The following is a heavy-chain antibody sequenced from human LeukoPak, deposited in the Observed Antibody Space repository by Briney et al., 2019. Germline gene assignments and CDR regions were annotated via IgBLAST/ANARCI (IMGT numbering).Heavy chain of an antibody. Sequence: PSETLSLTCTVSSDSIFTSNWWSWVRQPPGKGLEWIGEINHSGSTHYNPSLKSRVTISVDTSKNQFSLKLSSVTAADTAVYYCARGPRCSGGSCYRTYYYYYYMDVWGKGTTVTVSS. J-gene: IGHJ6*03. V-gene: IGHV4-4*02. CDR3: ARGPRCSGGSCYRTYYYYYYMDV. CDR1: SDSIFTSNW. D-gene: IGHD2-15*01. CDR2: INHSGST.